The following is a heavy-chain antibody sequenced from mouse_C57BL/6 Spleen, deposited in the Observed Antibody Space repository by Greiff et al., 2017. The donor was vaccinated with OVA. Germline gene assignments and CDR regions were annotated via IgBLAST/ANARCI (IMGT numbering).Heavy chain of an antibody. CDR1: GYTFTSYW. CDR3: ARRGGNYPYYYAMDY. J-gene: IGHJ4*01. CDR2: IDPSDSYT. V-gene: IGHV1-59*01. Sequence: VKLQQPGAELVRPGTSVKLSCKASGYTFTSYWMHWVKQRPGQGLEWIGVIDPSDSYTNYNQKFKGKATLTVDTSSSTAYMQLSSLTSEDSAVYYCARRGGNYPYYYAMDYWGQGTSVTVSS. D-gene: IGHD2-1*01.